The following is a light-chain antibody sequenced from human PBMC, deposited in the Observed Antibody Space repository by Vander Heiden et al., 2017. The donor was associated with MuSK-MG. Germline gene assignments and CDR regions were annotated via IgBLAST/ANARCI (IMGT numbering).Light chain of an antibody. CDR1: QTIGTF. J-gene: IGKJ4*01. CDR2: DAA. Sequence: LLTQSPATLSLSPGERATLSCKASQTIGTFLAWYEQRPGVAPTLLIFDAAKRAPGTPARCSGSGSGTDFTLTINSLEQDDFAIYYCQQRGDWPPITFGGGTRV. CDR3: QQRGDWPPIT. V-gene: IGKV3-11*01.